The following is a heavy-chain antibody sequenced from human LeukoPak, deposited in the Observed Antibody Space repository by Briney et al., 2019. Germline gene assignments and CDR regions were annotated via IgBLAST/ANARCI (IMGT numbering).Heavy chain of an antibody. CDR3: ASCSTSCYM. V-gene: IGHV5-51*01. CDR1: GYSFTSYW. Sequence: GESLQISCKGSGYSFTSYWIGWVRQLPGKGLEWKGIIYPGDSDTRYSPSFQGQVTISADKSISTAYLQWSSLKASDSAMYYCASCSTSCYMWGQGTLVTVSS. J-gene: IGHJ4*02. CDR2: IYPGDSDT. D-gene: IGHD2-2*02.